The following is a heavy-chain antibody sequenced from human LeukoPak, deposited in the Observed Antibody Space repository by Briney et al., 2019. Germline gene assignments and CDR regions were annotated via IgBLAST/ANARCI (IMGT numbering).Heavy chain of an antibody. Sequence: ASVKVSCKASGYTFTSYDINWVRQATGQGLEWMGWMNPNSGNTGYAQKFQGRVTMTEDTSTDTAYMELSSLRSEDTAVYYCATAQGGMAGGFDYWGQGTLVTVSS. V-gene: IGHV1-8*01. CDR1: GYTFTSYD. J-gene: IGHJ4*02. CDR3: ATAQGGMAGGFDY. D-gene: IGHD5-24*01. CDR2: MNPNSGNT.